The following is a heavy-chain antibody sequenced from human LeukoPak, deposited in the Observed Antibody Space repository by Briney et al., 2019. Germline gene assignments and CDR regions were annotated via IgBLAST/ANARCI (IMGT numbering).Heavy chain of an antibody. CDR1: GFTFSSYA. J-gene: IGHJ2*01. D-gene: IGHD3-10*01. V-gene: IGHV3-33*01. CDR2: IWYDGSNE. CDR3: ARGEGYYGSGTYYSSGGGFDL. Sequence: GGSLRLSCAASGFTFSSYAMHWVRQAPGKGLEWVAIIWYDGSNEYYADSVKGRFTISRDNSNNTLFVRVNSLRAEDTAVYYCARGEGYYGSGTYYSSGGGFDLWGRGTLVTVSS.